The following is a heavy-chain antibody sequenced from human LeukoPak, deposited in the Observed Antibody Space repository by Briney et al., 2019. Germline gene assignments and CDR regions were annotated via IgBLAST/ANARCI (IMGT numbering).Heavy chain of an antibody. Sequence: TSVKVSCKASGFTFTSSAMQWVRQARGQRLEWIGWIVVGSGNTNYVQKFQERVTITRDMSTSTAYMELSSLRSEDTAVYYCAAGYCSSTSCYVPYYYYGMDVWGQGTTVTVSS. CDR2: IVVGSGNT. V-gene: IGHV1-58*02. D-gene: IGHD2-2*01. CDR3: AAGYCSSTSCYVPYYYYGMDV. J-gene: IGHJ6*02. CDR1: GFTFTSSA.